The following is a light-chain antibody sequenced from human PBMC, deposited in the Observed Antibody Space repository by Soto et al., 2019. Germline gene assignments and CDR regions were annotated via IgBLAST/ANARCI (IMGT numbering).Light chain of an antibody. CDR3: QQLNSYPPT. CDR2: AAS. Sequence: DIQLTQSPSFLSASVGDRVTITCRASQGISSYLAWYQQKPGKAPKLLIYAASTLQSGVTSKFNGSGSGTEFTLTLSSLQPEDFATYYCQQLNSYPPTFGQGTRLEIK. CDR1: QGISSY. J-gene: IGKJ5*01. V-gene: IGKV1-9*01.